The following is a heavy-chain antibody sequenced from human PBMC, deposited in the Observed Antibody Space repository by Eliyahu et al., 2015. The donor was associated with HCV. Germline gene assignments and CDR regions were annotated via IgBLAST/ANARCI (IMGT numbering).Heavy chain of an antibody. V-gene: IGHV4-39*02. CDR2: VYYSEST. CDR3: ARPVAGAGFWYFDI. Sequence: QLQLQXSGPGLVKPSETLSLTCTVSGASXXIRGSHWAWIRQPPGKGLGWXGSVYYSESTYYNSSLKSRLSISVDTSKTHLSLKLTSVTAADTAVYYCARPVAGAGFWYFDIWGRGTLVTVSS. CDR1: GASXXIRGSH. D-gene: IGHD6-19*01. J-gene: IGHJ2*01.